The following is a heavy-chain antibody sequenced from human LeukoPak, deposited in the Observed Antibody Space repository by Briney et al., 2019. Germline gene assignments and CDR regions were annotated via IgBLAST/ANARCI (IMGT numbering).Heavy chain of an antibody. CDR2: IYYSERT. Sequence: SETLSLTCTVSGGSISSYYWSWIRQPPGKGLEGIGYIYYSERTNYNPSLKSRVTISVDTSKNQFSLKLSSVTAADTAVYYCAREMNLGYCSGGSCYNWFDPWGQGTLVTVSS. CDR1: GGSISSYY. J-gene: IGHJ5*02. CDR3: AREMNLGYCSGGSCYNWFDP. D-gene: IGHD2-15*01. V-gene: IGHV4-59*01.